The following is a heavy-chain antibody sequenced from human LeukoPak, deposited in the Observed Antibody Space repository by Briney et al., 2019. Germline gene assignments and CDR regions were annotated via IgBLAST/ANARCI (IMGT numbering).Heavy chain of an antibody. D-gene: IGHD4-11*01. Sequence: SETLSLTCAVYGGSFSGYYWSWIRQPPGKGLEWIGEINHSGSTNYNPSLKSRLTISVDKSKNQFSLKLSSVTAADTAVYYCARLYSKSGYYFDYWGQGTLVIVSS. CDR3: ARLYSKSGYYFDY. CDR1: GGSFSGYY. V-gene: IGHV4-34*01. J-gene: IGHJ4*02. CDR2: INHSGST.